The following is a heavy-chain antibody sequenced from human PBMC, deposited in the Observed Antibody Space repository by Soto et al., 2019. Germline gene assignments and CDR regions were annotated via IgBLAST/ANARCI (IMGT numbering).Heavy chain of an antibody. J-gene: IGHJ4*02. CDR1: GFSFGSYA. Sequence: GGSLRLSGAASGFSFGSYALSWVRQAPGKGLEWVSTISGSDVKTFYADSVKGRFSISRDTSQSTLYLQMNSLRADDTAMYYCARWSYLDYWGQGTRVTVSS. CDR2: ISGSDVKT. D-gene: IGHD3-3*01. CDR3: ARWSYLDY. V-gene: IGHV3-23*01.